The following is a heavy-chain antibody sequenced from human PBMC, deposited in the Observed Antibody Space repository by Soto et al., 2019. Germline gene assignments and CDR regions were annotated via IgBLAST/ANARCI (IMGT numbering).Heavy chain of an antibody. CDR2: IYYSGST. CDR3: ARAARDIVATRFDP. J-gene: IGHJ5*02. D-gene: IGHD5-12*01. Sequence: QVQLQESGPGLVKPSQTLSLTCTVSGGSISSGGYYWSWIRQHPGKGLEWIGYIYYSGSTYYNPSLTSRVTIAVDTSKNQFSLKLSSVTAADTAVYYCARAARDIVATRFDPWGQGTLVTVSS. V-gene: IGHV4-31*03. CDR1: GGSISSGGYY.